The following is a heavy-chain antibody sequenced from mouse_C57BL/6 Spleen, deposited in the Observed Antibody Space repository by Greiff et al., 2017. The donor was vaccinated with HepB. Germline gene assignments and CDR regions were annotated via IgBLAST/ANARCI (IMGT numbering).Heavy chain of an antibody. Sequence: EVKLVESGGGLVKPGGSLKLSCAASGFTFSDYGMHWVRQAPEKGLEWVAYISSGSSTIYYADTVKGRFTTSRDNAKNTLFLQMTSLRSEDTAMYYCARNYYGSSYYFDYWGQGTTLTVSS. D-gene: IGHD1-1*01. CDR2: ISSGSSTI. V-gene: IGHV5-17*01. J-gene: IGHJ2*01. CDR3: ARNYYGSSYYFDY. CDR1: GFTFSDYG.